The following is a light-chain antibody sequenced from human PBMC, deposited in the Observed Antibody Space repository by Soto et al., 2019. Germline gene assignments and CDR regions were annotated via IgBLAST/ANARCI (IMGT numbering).Light chain of an antibody. Sequence: QSVLTQPPSVSGAPGQRVTISCTGSSSNIGAGYDVHWYQQLPGTAPKLLIYVNINRPSGVPDRFSASKSDTSASLAITGLQAEDEADYYCQSYDSSLSAYVFGTGTKVTVL. V-gene: IGLV1-40*01. CDR2: VNI. CDR3: QSYDSSLSAYV. CDR1: SSNIGAGYD. J-gene: IGLJ1*01.